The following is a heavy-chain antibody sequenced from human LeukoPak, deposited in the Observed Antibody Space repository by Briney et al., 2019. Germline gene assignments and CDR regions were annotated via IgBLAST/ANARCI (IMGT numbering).Heavy chain of an antibody. V-gene: IGHV4-4*07. CDR2: IHPSGST. Sequence: CLWIRQPAGKGLEWIGRIHPSGSTNYNPSLKSRVTLSVDTSKNEFSLKLSSVTAADTAVYYCARGPPPDLDYWGRGTLVTVSS. J-gene: IGHJ4*02. CDR3: ARGPPPDLDY.